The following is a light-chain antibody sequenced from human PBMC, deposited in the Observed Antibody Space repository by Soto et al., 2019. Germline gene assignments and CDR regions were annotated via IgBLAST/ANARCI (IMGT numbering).Light chain of an antibody. Sequence: EIVMTQSPATLSVSPGERATLSCRASPSVNSNLAWYQQRPGQAPRLLMYGASTRATGIPARLSGSGSGTEFTHTISSLQSEDFAVYYCQQYNNWYTFGQGTKVEIK. CDR1: PSVNSN. CDR3: QQYNNWYT. J-gene: IGKJ2*01. V-gene: IGKV3-15*01. CDR2: GAS.